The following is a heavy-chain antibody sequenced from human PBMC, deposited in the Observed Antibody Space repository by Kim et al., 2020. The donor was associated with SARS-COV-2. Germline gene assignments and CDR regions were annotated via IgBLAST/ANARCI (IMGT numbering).Heavy chain of an antibody. J-gene: IGHJ6*02. V-gene: IGHV4-4*02. D-gene: IGHD3-10*01. CDR3: ARVPPAGVYYYGMDV. CDR1: GGSISSSNW. Sequence: SETLSLTCAVSGGSISSSNWWSWVRQPPGKGLEWIGEIYHSGSTNYNPSLKSRVTISVDKSKNQFSLKLSSVTAADTAVYYCARVPPAGVYYYGMDVWGQGTTVTVSS. CDR2: IYHSGST.